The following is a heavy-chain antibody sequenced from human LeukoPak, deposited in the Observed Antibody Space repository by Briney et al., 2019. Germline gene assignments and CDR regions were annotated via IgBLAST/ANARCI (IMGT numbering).Heavy chain of an antibody. D-gene: IGHD4-17*01. CDR2: ISDYNGNT. CDR3: ARLGYGDYFLGY. J-gene: IGHJ4*02. CDR1: GYTFGSRG. Sequence: ASVKVSCKASGYTFGSRGISWVRQAPGQGLECMGWISDYNGNTKYVQKFQGRVTMTTDTPTNTAYMELRSLRSDDTAVYFCARLGYGDYFLGYWGQGTLVTVSS. V-gene: IGHV1-18*01.